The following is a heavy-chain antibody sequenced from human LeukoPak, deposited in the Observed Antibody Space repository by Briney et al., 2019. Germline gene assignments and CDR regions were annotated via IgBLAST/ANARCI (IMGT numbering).Heavy chain of an antibody. D-gene: IGHD3-22*01. CDR3: ARGPDSSGYYSDY. CDR1: GVSFSGYY. V-gene: IGHV4-34*01. J-gene: IGHJ4*02. Sequence: SETLSLTCAVYGVSFSGYYWSWIRQPPGKGLEWIGEINHSGSTNYNPSLKSRVTISVDTSKNQFSLKLSSVTAADTAVYHCARGPDSSGYYSDYWGQGTLVTVSS. CDR2: INHSGST.